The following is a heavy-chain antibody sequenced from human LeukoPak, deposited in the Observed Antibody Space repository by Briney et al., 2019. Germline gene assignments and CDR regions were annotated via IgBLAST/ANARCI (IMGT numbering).Heavy chain of an antibody. J-gene: IGHJ4*02. CDR1: GFTFGKYA. V-gene: IGHV3-49*03. D-gene: IGHD2-2*02. CDR3: TRELLGYCSSTSCHTAYYFDY. Sequence: GGSLRLSCTASGFTFGKYAMSWFRQAPGKGLEWVGFIRSKGYGATPEYAASVKGRFTISRDDSKSIAYLQMNSLKTEDTAVYYCTRELLGYCSSTSCHTAYYFDYWGQGTLVTVSS. CDR2: IRSKGYGATP.